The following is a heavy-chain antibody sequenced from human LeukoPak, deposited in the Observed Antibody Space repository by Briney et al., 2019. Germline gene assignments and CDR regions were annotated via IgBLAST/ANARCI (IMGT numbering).Heavy chain of an antibody. CDR1: GGPISSYY. CDR3: ARNRGSSANNYTFDY. D-gene: IGHD1-26*01. J-gene: IGHJ4*02. CDR2: ITYSGST. Sequence: SETLSLTCTVSGGPISSYYWSWIRQPPGKGLEWIGYITYSGSTNYNPSLESRVTISLDTSKNQFSLKLTSVTAADTAVYYCARNRGSSANNYTFDYWGQGTLSPPPQ. V-gene: IGHV4-59*01.